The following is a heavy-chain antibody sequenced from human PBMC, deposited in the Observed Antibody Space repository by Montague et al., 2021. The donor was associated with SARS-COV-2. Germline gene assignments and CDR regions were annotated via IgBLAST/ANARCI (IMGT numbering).Heavy chain of an antibody. CDR2: ITHSGTI. CDR3: ARGVVAAPPVVDY. Sequence: SETLSLTCEIYGDSFSSHSWSWVRQAPGKGLEWTGEITHSGTINYNPSLGGRVTVSLDPSKNRFSLKINSVTAADTAMYYCARGVVAAPPVVDYWGRGTLVTVSS. CDR1: GDSFSSHS. J-gene: IGHJ4*02. D-gene: IGHD2-15*01. V-gene: IGHV4-34*01.